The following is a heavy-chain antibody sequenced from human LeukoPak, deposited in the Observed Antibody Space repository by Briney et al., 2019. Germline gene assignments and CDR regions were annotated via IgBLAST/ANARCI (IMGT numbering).Heavy chain of an antibody. Sequence: GGGLRLSCAASGFTFSNYSTNWVRQAPGKGLEWVSYIFIVVIVIYYADSVKGRSTISRDNAKNSLYLQMNSLSDEDTAVYYCARDPKYSDSSGQRPGPDYYFDYWGQGTLVTVSS. CDR2: IFIVVIVI. J-gene: IGHJ4*02. V-gene: IGHV3-48*02. D-gene: IGHD3-22*01. CDR1: GFTFSNYS. CDR3: ARDPKYSDSSGQRPGPDYYFDY.